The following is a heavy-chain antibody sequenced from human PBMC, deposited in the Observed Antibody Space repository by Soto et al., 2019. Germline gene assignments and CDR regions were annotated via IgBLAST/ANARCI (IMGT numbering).Heavy chain of an antibody. J-gene: IGHJ4*02. CDR1: GFTFSSYS. Sequence: EVQLVESGGGLVQPGGSLRLSCAASGFTFSSYSMNWVRQVPGKGLEWGSYISSSSSTIYYADSVKGRFTISRDNAKNSLYLQMNSLRAEDTAVYYCARANYYGSPGDFDYWGQGTLVTVSS. D-gene: IGHD3-10*01. CDR2: ISSSSSTI. CDR3: ARANYYGSPGDFDY. V-gene: IGHV3-48*01.